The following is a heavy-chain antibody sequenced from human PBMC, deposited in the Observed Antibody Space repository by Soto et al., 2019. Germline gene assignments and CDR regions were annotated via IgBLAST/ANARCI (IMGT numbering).Heavy chain of an antibody. CDR1: GGSISSYY. Sequence: SETLSLTCTVSGGSISSYYWSCIRQPPGKGLEWIGYIYYSGSTNYNPSLKSRVTISVDTSKNQFSLKLSSVTAADTAVYYCARAGSRDPDILSCYRRSYYGMDVWAQGTTVTVSS. CDR3: ARAGSRDPDILSCYRRSYYGMDV. J-gene: IGHJ6*01. D-gene: IGHD3-9*01. CDR2: IYYSGST. V-gene: IGHV4-59*01.